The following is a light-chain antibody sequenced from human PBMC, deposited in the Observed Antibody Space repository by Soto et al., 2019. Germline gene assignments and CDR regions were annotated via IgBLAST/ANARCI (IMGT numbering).Light chain of an antibody. CDR2: EVS. Sequence: QSALTQPASVSGSPGQSITISCPGTSSDVGGYNYVSWYQQHPGKAPQLMIYEVSNRPSGVSNRFSGSKSGNTASLTISGLQAEDEADYYCSSYTSSSTVVFGGGTKLTVL. CDR1: SSDVGGYNY. V-gene: IGLV2-14*01. J-gene: IGLJ2*01. CDR3: SSYTSSSTVV.